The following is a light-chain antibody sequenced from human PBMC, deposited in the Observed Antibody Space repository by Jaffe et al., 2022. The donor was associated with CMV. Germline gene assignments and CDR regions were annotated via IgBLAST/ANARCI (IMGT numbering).Light chain of an antibody. CDR2: QDI. V-gene: IGLV3-1*01. J-gene: IGLJ2*01. CDR3: QTWDPNAAL. Sequence: SYELTQPPSVSVSPGQTAHITCSGDKLEDRYVYWYQQKSGQSPVLVIYQDIKRPSGIPERFSASNSGNTATLTISGTQAVDEADYYCQTWDPNAALFGGGTKLTVL. CDR1: KLEDRY.